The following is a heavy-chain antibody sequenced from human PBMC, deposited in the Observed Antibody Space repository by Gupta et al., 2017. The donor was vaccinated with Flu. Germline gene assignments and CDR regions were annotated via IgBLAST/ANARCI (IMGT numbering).Heavy chain of an antibody. D-gene: IGHD3-9*01. J-gene: IGHJ5*02. V-gene: IGHV2-5*01. Sequence: QITLKESGPTLVKPTQTLTLTCTFSGFSLSTSGVGVGWIRQPPGKALEWLALIYWNDDKRYSPSLKSRLTITKDTSKNQVVLTMTNMDPVDTATYYCAHTPMGVITINWFDPWGQGTLVTVSS. CDR2: IYWNDDK. CDR3: AHTPMGVITINWFDP. CDR1: GFSLSTSGVG.